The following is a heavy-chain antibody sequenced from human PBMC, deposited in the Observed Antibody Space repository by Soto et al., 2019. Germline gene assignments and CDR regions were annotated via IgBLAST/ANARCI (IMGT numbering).Heavy chain of an antibody. Sequence: GGSLRLSCAASGFTVSSNYMSWVRQAPGKGLEWVSVIYSGGSTYYADSVKGRFTISRDNSKNTLYLQMNSLRAEDTAVYYCARDLVTMVRDPNYFDYWGQGTLVTVSS. CDR3: ARDLVTMVRDPNYFDY. CDR2: IYSGGST. D-gene: IGHD3-10*01. CDR1: GFTVSSNY. V-gene: IGHV3-66*01. J-gene: IGHJ4*02.